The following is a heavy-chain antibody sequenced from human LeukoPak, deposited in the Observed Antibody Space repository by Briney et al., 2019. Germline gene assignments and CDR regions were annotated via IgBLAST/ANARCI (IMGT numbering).Heavy chain of an antibody. D-gene: IGHD1-26*01. Sequence: GGSLRLSCAASGFTFSSYWMSWVRQAPGKGLEWVANIKQVGSEKYYVDSVKGRFTISRDNAKNSLYLQMNSLRAEDTAVYYCASSLRIRVGAFDIWGQGTMVTVSS. J-gene: IGHJ3*02. V-gene: IGHV3-7*01. CDR1: GFTFSSYW. CDR2: IKQVGSEK. CDR3: ASSLRIRVGAFDI.